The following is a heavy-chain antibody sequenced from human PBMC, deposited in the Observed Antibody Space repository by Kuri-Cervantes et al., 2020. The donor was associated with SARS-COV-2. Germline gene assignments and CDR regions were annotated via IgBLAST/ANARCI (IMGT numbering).Heavy chain of an antibody. Sequence: ESLKISCTVSGDSISSSAYYWSWIRQPPGKGLEWIGEINHSGSTNYNPSLKSRVTISVDTSKNQFSLKLSSVTAADTAVYYCATGTFTVTPDYWGQGTLVTVSS. CDR2: INHSGST. CDR1: GDSISSSAYY. CDR3: ATGTFTVTPDY. D-gene: IGHD4-17*01. V-gene: IGHV4-39*07. J-gene: IGHJ4*02.